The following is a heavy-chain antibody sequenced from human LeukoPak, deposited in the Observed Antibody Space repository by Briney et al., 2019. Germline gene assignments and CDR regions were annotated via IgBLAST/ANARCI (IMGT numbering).Heavy chain of an antibody. CDR1: GGSFSGYY. CDR3: ARGRAAAGTDY. Sequence: SETLSLTCAVYGGSFSGYYWSWIRPPPGKGLEWSGEINHSGSTNYNPSLKIRVTISVDTSKNQFSLKLSSVTAADTAVYYCARGRAAAGTDYWGQGTLVTVSS. CDR2: INHSGST. V-gene: IGHV4-34*01. J-gene: IGHJ4*02. D-gene: IGHD6-13*01.